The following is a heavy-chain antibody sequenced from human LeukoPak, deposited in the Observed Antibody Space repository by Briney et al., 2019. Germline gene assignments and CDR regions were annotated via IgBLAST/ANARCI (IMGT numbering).Heavy chain of an antibody. CDR3: AQRSSQVVEPTAWRVYDV. CDR2: ISYNGDKT. Sequence: GRSLRLSCAASGFTFSIYALSWVRQAPGKGLEWVSVISYNGDKTHYADSVKGRFTISRDNSKNTLYLQMDSLRADDTAVYYCAQRSSQVVEPTAWRVYDVWSQGTLVIVSS. CDR1: GFTFSIYA. V-gene: IGHV3-23*01. D-gene: IGHD1-26*01. J-gene: IGHJ4*02.